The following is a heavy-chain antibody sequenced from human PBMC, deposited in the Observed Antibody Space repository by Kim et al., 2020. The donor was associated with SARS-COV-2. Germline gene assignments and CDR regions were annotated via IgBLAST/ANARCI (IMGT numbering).Heavy chain of an antibody. D-gene: IGHD2-21*02. CDR2: IYPDDSDT. V-gene: IGHV5-51*01. CDR3: ARQSNGGDWRLDY. CDR1: GYTFINFW. J-gene: IGHJ4*02. Sequence: GESLKISCKGSGYTFINFWIGWVRQMPGKGLELVGIIYPDDSDTRYSPSFQGQVTISVDKSISTAYLQWSRLKDSDTAFYYCARQSNGGDWRLDYWVQGT.